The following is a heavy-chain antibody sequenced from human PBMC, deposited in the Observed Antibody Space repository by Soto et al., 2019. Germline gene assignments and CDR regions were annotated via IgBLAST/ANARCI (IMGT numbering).Heavy chain of an antibody. CDR1: GGSISSGGYS. D-gene: IGHD3-3*01. CDR3: ARRVGVVIIGWFDP. V-gene: IGHV4-30-2*01. J-gene: IGHJ5*02. Sequence: SETLSLTCAVSGGSISSGGYSWSWIRQPPGKGLEWIGYIYHSGSTYYNPPLKSRVTISVDRSKNQFSLKLSSVTAADTAVYYCARRVGVVIIGWFDPWGQGTLVTVSS. CDR2: IYHSGST.